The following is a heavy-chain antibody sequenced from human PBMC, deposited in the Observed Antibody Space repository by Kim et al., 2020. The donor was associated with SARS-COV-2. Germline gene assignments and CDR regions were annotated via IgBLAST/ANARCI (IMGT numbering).Heavy chain of an antibody. V-gene: IGHV3-23*01. CDR3: ARRSRGLGGFDY. CDR1: GFTFTTFS. J-gene: IGHJ4*02. Sequence: GGSLRLSCAASGFTFTTFSMGWVRQAPGGGLEWISSVNSGGDDTYYADSVKGRFTISRDNSRNTVFLQMNGLRADDTAVYYCARRSRGLGGFDYWGQGTRVTVS. CDR2: VNSGGDDT. D-gene: IGHD3-10*01.